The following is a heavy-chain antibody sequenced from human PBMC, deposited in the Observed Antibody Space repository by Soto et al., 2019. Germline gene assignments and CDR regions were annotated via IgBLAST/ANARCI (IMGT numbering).Heavy chain of an antibody. CDR2: ISAYNGST. D-gene: IGHD2-2*01. CDR1: GYTFTSYG. J-gene: IGHJ6*02. V-gene: IGHV1-18*01. CDR3: ASGDCSSTSCYRTLYYYYGMDV. Sequence: ASVKVSCKASGYTFTSYGISWVRQAPGQGLEWMGWISAYNGSTNYAQKLQGRVTMTTDTSTSTAYMELRSLRSDDTAVYYCASGDCSSTSCYRTLYYYYGMDVWGQGTTVTVPS.